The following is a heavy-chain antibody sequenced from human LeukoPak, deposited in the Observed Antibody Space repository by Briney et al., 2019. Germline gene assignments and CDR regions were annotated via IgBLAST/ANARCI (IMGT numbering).Heavy chain of an antibody. J-gene: IGHJ5*02. D-gene: IGHD4-23*01. V-gene: IGHV1-46*01. CDR1: GGTFSSYA. Sequence: ASVKVSCKASGGTFSSYAISWVRQAPGQGLEWMGIINPSGGSTSYAQKFQGRVTMTRDMSTSTDYMELSSLRSEDTAVYYCARDNSVEDTAWWFDPWGQGTLVTVSS. CDR2: INPSGGST. CDR3: ARDNSVEDTAWWFDP.